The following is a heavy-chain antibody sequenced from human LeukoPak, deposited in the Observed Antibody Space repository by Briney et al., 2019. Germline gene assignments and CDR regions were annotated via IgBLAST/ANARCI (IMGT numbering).Heavy chain of an antibody. CDR3: ATRRYY. J-gene: IGHJ4*02. Sequence: GGSLRLTCAASGFAFSNAWMNWVRQTPGKGLEWLGRIKGITEGGTVEYAAPVKGRFTISRDDSKNTLYLQMNSLKTEDTAVYYCATRRYYWGQGTLVTDSS. V-gene: IGHV3-15*01. CDR1: GFAFSNAW. CDR2: IKGITEGGTV.